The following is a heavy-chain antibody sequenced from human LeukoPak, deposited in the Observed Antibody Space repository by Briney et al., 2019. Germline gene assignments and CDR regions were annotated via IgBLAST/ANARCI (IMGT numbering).Heavy chain of an antibody. CDR3: TTGSRAMVRGVIIQTYYYYYMDV. Sequence: GGSLRLSCAASGFTFSSYAMSWVRQAPGKGLEWVGRIKSKTDGGTTDYAAPVKGRFTISRDDSKNTLYLQMNSLKTEDTAVYYCTTGSRAMVRGVIIQTYYYYYMDVWGKGTTVTVSS. CDR1: GFTFSSYA. V-gene: IGHV3-15*01. D-gene: IGHD3-10*01. CDR2: IKSKTDGGTT. J-gene: IGHJ6*03.